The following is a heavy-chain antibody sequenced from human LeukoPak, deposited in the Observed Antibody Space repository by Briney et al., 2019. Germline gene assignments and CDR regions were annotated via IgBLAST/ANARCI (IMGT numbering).Heavy chain of an antibody. J-gene: IGHJ4*02. CDR2: INHSGST. V-gene: IGHV4-34*01. D-gene: IGHD1-26*01. CDR3: ARHRSGSYSYFDY. Sequence: SETLSLTCAVYGGSFSGYYWSWIRQPPGKGLEWIGEINHSGSTNYNPSLKSRVTISVDTSKNQFSLKLSSVTAADTAVYYCARHRSGSYSYFDYWGQGTLVTVSS. CDR1: GGSFSGYY.